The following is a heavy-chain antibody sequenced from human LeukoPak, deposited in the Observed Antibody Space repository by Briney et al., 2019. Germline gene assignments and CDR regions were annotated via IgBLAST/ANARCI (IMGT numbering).Heavy chain of an antibody. J-gene: IGHJ6*02. CDR1: GYTFTSYA. D-gene: IGHD3-3*01. CDR2: INTNTGNP. Sequence: ASVKVSCKASGYTFTSYAMNWVRQAPGQGLEWMGWINTNTGNPTYAQGSTGRFVFSLDTSVSTAYLQISSLKAEDTAVYYCARVGLERFLEWLPLYYYYGMDVWGQGTTVTVSS. CDR3: ARVGLERFLEWLPLYYYYGMDV. V-gene: IGHV7-4-1*02.